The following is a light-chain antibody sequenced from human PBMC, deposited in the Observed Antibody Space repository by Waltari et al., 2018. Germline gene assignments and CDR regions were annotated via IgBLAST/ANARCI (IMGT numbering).Light chain of an antibody. Sequence: QSVVIQPPSLSGPPVHPVTISFSGSNSTVGTNIVSWYQQFPGMAPRLLIYDNNQRTSGGPARFYGSKSGNSAALAISGLQFEDEADYYCAPWDDSLNGVMFGGGTKLTVL. J-gene: IGLJ3*02. CDR1: NSTVGTNI. CDR2: DNN. V-gene: IGLV1-44*01. CDR3: APWDDSLNGVM.